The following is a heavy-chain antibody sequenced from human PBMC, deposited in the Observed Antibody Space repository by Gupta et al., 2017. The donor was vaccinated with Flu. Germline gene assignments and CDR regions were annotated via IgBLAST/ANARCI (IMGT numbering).Heavy chain of an antibody. V-gene: IGHV5-51*01. Sequence: GYTFTSYWIGWVRQMPGKGLEWMGIIYPGDSDTRYSPSFQGQVTISADKSINTAYLQWSSLKASDTAIYYCAKLDTMIAVVWGQGTLVTVSS. CDR2: IYPGDSDT. CDR3: AKLDTMIAVV. CDR1: GYTFTSYW. J-gene: IGHJ4*02. D-gene: IGHD3-22*01.